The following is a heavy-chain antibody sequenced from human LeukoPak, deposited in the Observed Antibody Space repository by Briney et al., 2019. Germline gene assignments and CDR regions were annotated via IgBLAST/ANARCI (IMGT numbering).Heavy chain of an antibody. V-gene: IGHV3-7*01. CDR1: GFTLSTFW. Sequence: GGSLRLSCAASGFTLSTFWMNWVRQAPGKGLEWLANIKPDGSEKNYVDSVKGRFTISRDNAKNSLYLQMNSLRAEDTAVYYCARGYEGLWGQGTLVTVSS. J-gene: IGHJ4*02. CDR3: ARGYEGL. D-gene: IGHD5-12*01. CDR2: IKPDGSEK.